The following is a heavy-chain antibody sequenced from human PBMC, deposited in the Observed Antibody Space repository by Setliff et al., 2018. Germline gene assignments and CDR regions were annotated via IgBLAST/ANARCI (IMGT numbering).Heavy chain of an antibody. D-gene: IGHD4-4*01. CDR3: ARDNVILDDSRGIFYPWFDP. Sequence: GGSLRLSCAASGFSISGRWMSWVRQAPGKGLEWVANIKEDGSEQYYVHSVRGRFTVSRDNARNLVFLEMNSLRGEDTAVYYCARDNVILDDSRGIFYPWFDPWGQGTLVTVSS. V-gene: IGHV3-7*03. J-gene: IGHJ5*02. CDR1: GFSISGRW. CDR2: IKEDGSEQ.